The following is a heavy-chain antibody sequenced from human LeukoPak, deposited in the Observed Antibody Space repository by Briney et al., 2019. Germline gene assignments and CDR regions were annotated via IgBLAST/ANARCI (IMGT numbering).Heavy chain of an antibody. V-gene: IGHV4-30-4*01. D-gene: IGHD4-17*01. CDR3: ASDTVTTFGYYYGMDV. J-gene: IGHJ6*02. CDR1: GGSISSGDYY. CDR2: IYYSGST. Sequence: SETLSLTCTVSGGSISSGDYYWSWIRQPPGKGLEWIGYIYYSGSTYYNPSLKSRVTISVDTSKHQFSLTLSSVTAADTAVYYCASDTVTTFGYYYGMDVWGQGTTVTVSS.